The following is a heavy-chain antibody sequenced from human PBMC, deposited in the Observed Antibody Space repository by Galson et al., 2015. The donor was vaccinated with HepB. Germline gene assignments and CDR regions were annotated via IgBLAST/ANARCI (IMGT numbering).Heavy chain of an antibody. CDR3: ARTGARNGLDV. CDR1: GGNFRYA. J-gene: IGHJ6*02. CDR2: IVPMFATV. V-gene: IGHV1-69*13. Sequence: SVKVSCKASGGNFRYAVNWVRQAPGQGLEWMGGIVPMFATVNYAQKFQGRVTITADGSTTTSYMEVSSLTSDDTAVFYCARTGARNGLDVWGQGTTVIVSS. D-gene: IGHD5-24*01.